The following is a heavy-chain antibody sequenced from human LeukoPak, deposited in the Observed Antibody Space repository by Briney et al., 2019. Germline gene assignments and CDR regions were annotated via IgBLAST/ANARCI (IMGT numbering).Heavy chain of an antibody. CDR2: INHSGST. V-gene: IGHV4-34*01. Sequence: SETLSLTCAVYGGFFSGYYWSWIRQPPGKGLEWIGKINHSGSTNYNPSLKSRVTISVDTSKNQFSLKLSSVTAADTAAYYCAESMLYPYYFDYWGQGTLVTVSS. CDR1: GGFFSGYY. D-gene: IGHD2-8*01. J-gene: IGHJ4*02. CDR3: AESMLYPYYFDY.